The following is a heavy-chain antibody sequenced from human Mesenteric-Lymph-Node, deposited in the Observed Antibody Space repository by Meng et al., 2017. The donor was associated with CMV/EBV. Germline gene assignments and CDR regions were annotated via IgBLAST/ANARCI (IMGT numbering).Heavy chain of an antibody. CDR1: GGSFSGYY. CDR2: INHSGST. D-gene: IGHD4-23*01. V-gene: IGHV4-34*01. CDR3: ARHQRWLKSEGGFNY. Sequence: QVHRQQWGAGLLKPSETLSPTCAVYGGSFSGYYWSWIRQPPGKGLEWIGEINHSGSTNYNPSLKSRVTISVDTSKNQFSLKLSSVTAADTAVYYCARHQRWLKSEGGFNYWGQGTLVTVSS. J-gene: IGHJ4*02.